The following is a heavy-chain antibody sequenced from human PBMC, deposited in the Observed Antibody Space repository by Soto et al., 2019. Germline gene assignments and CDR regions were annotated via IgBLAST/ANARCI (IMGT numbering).Heavy chain of an antibody. CDR1: GFTFSSYS. Sequence: PGGSLRLSCAASGFTFSSYSMNWVRQAPGKGLEWVSSISSSSSYIYYADSVKGRFTISRDNAKNSLYLQMNSLRAEDTAVYYCARVSSAPSSYYHYVLAFCGQGSSVPGSS. D-gene: IGHD6-6*01. CDR2: ISSSSSYI. J-gene: IGHJ6*02. CDR3: ARVSSAPSSYYHYVLAF. V-gene: IGHV3-21*01.